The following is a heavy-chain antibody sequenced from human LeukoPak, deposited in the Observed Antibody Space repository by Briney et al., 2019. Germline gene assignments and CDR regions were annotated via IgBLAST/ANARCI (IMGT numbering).Heavy chain of an antibody. CDR3: ASIFYYSVPF. Sequence: SETLSLTCAVYGGSFSGYYWSWIRQPPGKGLEWIGNIYYSGDTYYNSSLRSRVTLSVDTSQNHFSLRLTSMTAADTAVYYCASIFYYSVPFWGQGALVIVSS. J-gene: IGHJ4*02. CDR2: IYYSGDT. D-gene: IGHD3-10*02. CDR1: GGSFSGYY. V-gene: IGHV4-34*01.